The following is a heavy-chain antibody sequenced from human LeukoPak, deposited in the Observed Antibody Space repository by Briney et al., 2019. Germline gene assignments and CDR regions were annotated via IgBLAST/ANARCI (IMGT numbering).Heavy chain of an antibody. V-gene: IGHV1-18*01. CDR1: GYTFTSYG. CDR2: ISAYNGNT. Sequence: ASVKVSCKASGYTFTSYGISWVRQAPGQGLEWMGWISAYNGNTNYAQKLQGRVTMTTDTSTSTAYMELRSLRSDDTAVYYCAGRSTLYSSGRFYFDYWGQGTLVTVSS. CDR3: AGRSTLYSSGRFYFDY. J-gene: IGHJ4*02. D-gene: IGHD6-19*01.